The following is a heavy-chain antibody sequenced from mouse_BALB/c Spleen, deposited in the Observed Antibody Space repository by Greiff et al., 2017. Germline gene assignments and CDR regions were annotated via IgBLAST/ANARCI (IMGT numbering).Heavy chain of an antibody. CDR3: ARSQFITTAPGDY. CDR1: GYTFTSYW. CDR2: IDPSNSET. V-gene: IGHV1S127*01. J-gene: IGHJ4*01. Sequence: VQVVESGPELVRPGASVKMSCKASGYTFTSYWMHWVKQRPGQGLEWIGMIDPSNSETRLNQKFKDKATLNVDKSSNTAYMQLSSLTSEDSAVYYCARSQFITTAPGDYWGQGTSVTVSS. D-gene: IGHD1-2*01.